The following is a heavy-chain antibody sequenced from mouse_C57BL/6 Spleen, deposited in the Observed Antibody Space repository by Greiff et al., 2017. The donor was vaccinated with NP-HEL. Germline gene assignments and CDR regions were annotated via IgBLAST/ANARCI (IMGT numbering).Heavy chain of an antibody. J-gene: IGHJ4*01. CDR3: ARYDYDGYSLYAMDY. CDR2: IHPNSGST. D-gene: IGHD2-3*01. Sequence: QVQLKQPGAELVKPGASVKLSCKASGYTFTSYWMHWVKQRPGQGLEWIGMIHPNSGSTNYNEKFKSKATLTVDKSSSTAYMQLSSLTSEDSAVYYCARYDYDGYSLYAMDYWGQGTSVTVSS. V-gene: IGHV1-64*01. CDR1: GYTFTSYW.